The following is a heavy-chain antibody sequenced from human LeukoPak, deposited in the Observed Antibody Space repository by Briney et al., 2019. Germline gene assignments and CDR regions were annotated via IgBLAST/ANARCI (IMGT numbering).Heavy chain of an antibody. CDR1: GGSVSSGSSY. J-gene: IGHJ4*02. V-gene: IGHV4-61*01. CDR3: AGFDQAYYFDY. D-gene: IGHD3-9*01. Sequence: SETLSLTCTVSGGSVSSGSSYWSWIRQPPGKGLEWIGYIYYSGSTYYNPSLKSRVTISVDTSKNQFSLKLSSVTAADTAVYYCAGFDQAYYFDYWGQGTLVTVSS. CDR2: IYYSGST.